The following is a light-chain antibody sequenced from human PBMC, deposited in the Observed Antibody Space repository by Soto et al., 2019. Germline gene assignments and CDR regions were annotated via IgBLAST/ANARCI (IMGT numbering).Light chain of an antibody. CDR1: SSDVGGYNY. J-gene: IGLJ2*01. CDR3: SSYAGRNNFVV. CDR2: EVS. Sequence: QSALTQPPSASGSPGQSVTISCTGTSSDVGGYNYVSWYQQHPGKAPKLMIYEVSKRPSGVPDRFSGSKSGNTASLTVSGLQAEDEADYYCSSYAGRNNFVVFGGGTKVTAL. V-gene: IGLV2-8*01.